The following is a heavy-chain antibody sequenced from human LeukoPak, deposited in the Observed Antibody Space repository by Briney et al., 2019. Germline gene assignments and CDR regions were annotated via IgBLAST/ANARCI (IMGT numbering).Heavy chain of an antibody. J-gene: IGHJ6*02. CDR3: GGELSSSPASMDV. V-gene: IGHV3-21*01. D-gene: IGHD6-13*01. CDR1: GFAFRDCS. CDR2: ISSTSDYI. Sequence: GGSLRLSCAAYGFAFRDCSMSWDRQAPGKGLEWVSFISSTSDYIYYADSVKGRFTISRDNAKKSLYLQVNSLREEDTAVYYWGGELSSSPASMDVWGQGTTVTVSS.